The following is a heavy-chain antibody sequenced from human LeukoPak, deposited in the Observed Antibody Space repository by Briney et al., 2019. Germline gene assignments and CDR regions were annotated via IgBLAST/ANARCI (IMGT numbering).Heavy chain of an antibody. D-gene: IGHD3-22*01. V-gene: IGHV3-21*01. CDR2: ISSSGSHT. J-gene: IGHJ4*02. CDR3: AGGGITTFDY. CDR1: GFTFSSYS. Sequence: GGSLRLSCAASGFTFSSYSMNWVRQAPGKGLELVSSISSSGSHTYHADSVKGRFTISRDNAKNSLYLQMSSLRADDTAVYYCAGGGITTFDYWGQGSLVTVSS.